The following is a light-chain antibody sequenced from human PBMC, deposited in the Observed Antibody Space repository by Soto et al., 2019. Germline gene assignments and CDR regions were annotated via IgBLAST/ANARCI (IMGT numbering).Light chain of an antibody. V-gene: IGKV3-20*01. Sequence: EIVLTQSPGTLSLSPGERATLSCGASQSIDSNFLAWYQQKPGQAPMLLIYGASNRATGIPDRFSGSGSGTDFTLTISRLEPEDFAVYYCQQYGSSPRTFGQGTKVDI. J-gene: IGKJ1*01. CDR1: QSIDSNF. CDR2: GAS. CDR3: QQYGSSPRT.